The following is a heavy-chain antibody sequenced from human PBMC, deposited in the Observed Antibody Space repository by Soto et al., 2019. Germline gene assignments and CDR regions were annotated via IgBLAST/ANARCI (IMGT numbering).Heavy chain of an antibody. D-gene: IGHD4-17*01. J-gene: IGHJ4*02. CDR1: GGSISSYY. V-gene: IGHV4-59*08. Sequence: QVQLQESGPGLVKPSETLSLTCTVSGGSISSYYWSWIRQPPGKGLEWIGYIYYSGSTNYNPSLKSRVTISVDTSKNQFSLKLSSVTAADTAVYYCASRYGDASDYWGQGTLVTLSS. CDR2: IYYSGST. CDR3: ASRYGDASDY.